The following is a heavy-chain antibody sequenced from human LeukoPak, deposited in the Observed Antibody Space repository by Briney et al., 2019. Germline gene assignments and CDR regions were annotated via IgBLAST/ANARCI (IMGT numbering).Heavy chain of an antibody. CDR1: GGSISSSSYY. CDR2: IYYSGST. J-gene: IGHJ4*02. CDR3: ARGAGGYYDSSGYYYVDYFDY. Sequence: PSETLSLTCTVSGGSISSSSYYWGWIRQPPGKGLEWIGSIYYSGSTYYNPSLKSRVTISVDTSKNQFSLKLSSVTAADTAVYYCARGAGGYYDSSGYYYVDYFDYWGQGTLVTVSS. V-gene: IGHV4-39*07. D-gene: IGHD3-22*01.